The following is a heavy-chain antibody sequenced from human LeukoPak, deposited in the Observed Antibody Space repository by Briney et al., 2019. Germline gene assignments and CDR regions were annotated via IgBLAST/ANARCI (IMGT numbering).Heavy chain of an antibody. CDR3: VRDRVVVAATSGMDV. CDR2: INPSGGST. D-gene: IGHD2-15*01. Sequence: GASVKVSCKASGYTFTSYYMHWVRQAPGQGLDWMGIINPSGGSTSYAQKFQGRVTMTRDTSTSTVYMELSSLRSEDTAVYYCVRDRVVVAATSGMDVWGQGTTVTVSS. V-gene: IGHV1-46*01. J-gene: IGHJ6*02. CDR1: GYTFTSYY.